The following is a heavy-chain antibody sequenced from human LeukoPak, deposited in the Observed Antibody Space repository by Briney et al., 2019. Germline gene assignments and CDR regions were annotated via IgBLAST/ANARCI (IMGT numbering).Heavy chain of an antibody. J-gene: IGHJ4*02. D-gene: IGHD3-22*01. CDR2: IRSKPYGGTT. Sequence: GRSLRLSCTASGFTFGDYGMSWVRQAPGEGLEWVGFIRSKPYGGTTEYAASVKGRFTISRDDSESIAYLQINSLKTEDTAVYYCTRGDYYDSSGYYLLFDYWGQGTLVTVSS. CDR3: TRGDYYDSSGYYLLFDY. V-gene: IGHV3-49*04. CDR1: GFTFGDYG.